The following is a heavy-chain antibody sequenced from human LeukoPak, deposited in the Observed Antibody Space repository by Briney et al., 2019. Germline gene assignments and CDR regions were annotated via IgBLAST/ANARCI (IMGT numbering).Heavy chain of an antibody. D-gene: IGHD3-22*01. CDR1: GYTFTSYG. CDR3: ARSDSSGYHLYFQH. CDR2: ISAYNGNT. Sequence: ASVKVSCKASGYTFTSYGISWVRQAPEQGLEWMGWISAYNGNTNYAQKLQGRVTMTTDPSTSTAYMELRSLRSDDTAVYYCARSDSSGYHLYFQHWGQGTLVTVSS. V-gene: IGHV1-18*01. J-gene: IGHJ1*01.